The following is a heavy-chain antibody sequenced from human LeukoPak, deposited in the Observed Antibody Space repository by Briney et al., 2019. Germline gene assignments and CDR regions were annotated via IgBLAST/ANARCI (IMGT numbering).Heavy chain of an antibody. J-gene: IGHJ4*02. D-gene: IGHD6-19*01. CDR1: GYTFTGYY. CDR2: INPNSGGT. CDR3: ARGPRIAVAGTGTYY. Sequence: ASVKVSCKASGYTFTGYYMHWVRQAPGQGLEWVGWINPNSGGTNYAQKFQGRVTMTRDTSISTAYMELSRLRSDATAVYYCARGPRIAVAGTGTYYWGQGTLVTVSS. V-gene: IGHV1-2*02.